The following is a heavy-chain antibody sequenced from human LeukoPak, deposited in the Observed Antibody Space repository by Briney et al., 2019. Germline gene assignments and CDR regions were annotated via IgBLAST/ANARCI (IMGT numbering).Heavy chain of an antibody. CDR3: ARHTLVRYTYKYDGMDV. V-gene: IGHV5-51*01. CDR1: GYSFTSYW. D-gene: IGHD5-18*01. J-gene: IGHJ6*02. CDR2: IYPGDSDT. Sequence: GESLKISCKGSGYSFTSYWIGWVRQMPGKGLEWMAIIYPGDSDTRYSPSFQGQVTISVDKSISTAYLQWSSLQASDTAMYYCARHTLVRYTYKYDGMDVWGQGTTVTVSS.